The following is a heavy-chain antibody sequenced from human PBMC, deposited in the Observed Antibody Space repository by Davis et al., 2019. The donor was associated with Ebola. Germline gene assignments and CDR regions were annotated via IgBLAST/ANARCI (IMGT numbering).Heavy chain of an antibody. Sequence: ASVKVSCKASGYTFTSYDINWVRQATGQGLEWMGWMNSNSGNTGYAQKFQGRVTMTRNTSINTAYMEVSSLRSEDTAVYYCARAPTWSQINYYCFDDWGQGTLVTVSS. J-gene: IGHJ4*02. CDR3: ARAPTWSQINYYCFDD. CDR2: MNSNSGNT. CDR1: GYTFTSYD. D-gene: IGHD3-10*01. V-gene: IGHV1-8*01.